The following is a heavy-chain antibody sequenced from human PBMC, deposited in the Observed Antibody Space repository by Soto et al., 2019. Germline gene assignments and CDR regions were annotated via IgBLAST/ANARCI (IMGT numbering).Heavy chain of an antibody. D-gene: IGHD3-9*01. CDR3: ASRTPGTLLRYFAFDC. CDR2: IKQDGSEK. Sequence: GGSLRLSCAASGFTFSSYWMSWVRQAPGKGLEWVANIKQDGSEKYYVDSVKDRFTISRGNAKNSLYLQMNSLRAEDTAVYYCASRTPGTLLRYFAFDCWGQGTMVTVSS. V-gene: IGHV3-7*05. J-gene: IGHJ4*02. CDR1: GFTFSSYW.